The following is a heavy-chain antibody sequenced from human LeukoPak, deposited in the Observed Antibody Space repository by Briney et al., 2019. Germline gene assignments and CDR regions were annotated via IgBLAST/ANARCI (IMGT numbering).Heavy chain of an antibody. V-gene: IGHV3-23*01. D-gene: IGHD3-16*01. CDR1: GFTFSSYA. J-gene: IGHJ4*02. Sequence: PGGSLRLSCAASGFTFSSYAMSWVRQAPGKGLEWVSGISGSDRTTYYADSVKGRFTISRDNSKNTLYLQMNSLRAEDTAVYYCAKRGSQGGYYFDYWGQGALVTVSS. CDR2: ISGSDRTT. CDR3: AKRGSQGGYYFDY.